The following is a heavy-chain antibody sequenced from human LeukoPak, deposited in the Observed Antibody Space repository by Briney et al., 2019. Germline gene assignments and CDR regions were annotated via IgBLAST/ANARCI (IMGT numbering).Heavy chain of an antibody. J-gene: IGHJ4*02. CDR2: ISYDGSNK. V-gene: IGHV3-30*18. Sequence: PGGSLRLSCAASGFTFSSYGMHWVRQAPGTGLEWVAIISYDGSNKYYADSMKGQFTISRDNSNNTLYLQMNSLRAEDTALYYCAKDRGGSAPLDYWGQGTLVTVSS. CDR3: AKDRGGSAPLDY. CDR1: GFTFSSYG. D-gene: IGHD3-16*01.